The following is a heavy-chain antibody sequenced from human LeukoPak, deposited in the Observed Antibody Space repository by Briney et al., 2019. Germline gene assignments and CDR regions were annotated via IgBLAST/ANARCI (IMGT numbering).Heavy chain of an antibody. Sequence: GGSLRLSCAASGFTFSNYAMNWVRQAPGAGLEWVSSISVSSSYIYYADSVKGRFTISRDNAKNSLDLQMNSLRAEDTAVYYCARDRDADGFDYWGQGTLVTVSS. J-gene: IGHJ4*02. V-gene: IGHV3-21*01. D-gene: IGHD5-24*01. CDR3: ARDRDADGFDY. CDR2: ISVSSSYI. CDR1: GFTFSNYA.